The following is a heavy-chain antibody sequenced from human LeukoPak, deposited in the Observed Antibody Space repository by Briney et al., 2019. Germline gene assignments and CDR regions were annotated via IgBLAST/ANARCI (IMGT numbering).Heavy chain of an antibody. CDR3: AKELAAAGNPAYDY. CDR2: IGGDGI. CDR1: GFTLSNYA. Sequence: GGSLRLSCAASGFTLSNYAMSWVRQAPGKGLEWVSGIGGDGIFYAESVRGRFTISRDNSKNTLYLQMNSLRGDDTALYYCAKELAAAGNPAYDYWGQGILVTVCS. D-gene: IGHD6-13*01. V-gene: IGHV3-23*01. J-gene: IGHJ4*01.